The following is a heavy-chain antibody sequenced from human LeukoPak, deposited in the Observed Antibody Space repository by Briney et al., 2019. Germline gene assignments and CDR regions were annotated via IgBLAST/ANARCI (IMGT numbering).Heavy chain of an antibody. V-gene: IGHV3-21*01. Sequence: GGSLRLSCAASGFTFSNSAMNWVRQAPGKGLEWVSSINNVGSHIYYADSVKGRFTISRDNAKNSLYLQMNSLRTEDTAVYYCATADYDSAWGYWGQGTLVTVSS. J-gene: IGHJ4*02. CDR2: INNVGSHI. CDR1: GFTFSNSA. D-gene: IGHD3-22*01. CDR3: ATADYDSAWGY.